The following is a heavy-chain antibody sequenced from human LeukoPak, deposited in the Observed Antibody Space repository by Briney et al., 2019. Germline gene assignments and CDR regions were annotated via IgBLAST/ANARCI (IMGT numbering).Heavy chain of an antibody. CDR1: GFTVSSNY. D-gene: IGHD2-15*01. V-gene: IGHV3-53*01. J-gene: IGHJ4*02. CDR2: IYSGGST. CDR3: AKAPVTTCRGAFCYPFDY. Sequence: PGGSLRLSCAASGFTVSSNYMSWVRQAPGKGLERVSVIYSGGSTYYADSVKGRFTISRDNSKNTLFLQMNRLRPEDAAVYYCAKAPVTTCRGAFCYPFDYWGLGTLVTVSS.